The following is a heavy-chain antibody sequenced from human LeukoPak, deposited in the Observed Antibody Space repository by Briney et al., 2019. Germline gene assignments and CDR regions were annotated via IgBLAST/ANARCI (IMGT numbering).Heavy chain of an antibody. V-gene: IGHV4-59*08. CDR2: IYSNGST. CDR1: GGSVMSHY. CDR3: ARGEMYYYDSSGYYPLID. J-gene: IGHJ4*02. Sequence: PSETLSLTCTVSGGSVMSHYWSWIRQPPGKGLEWLGYIYSNGSTNFHPSLKSRLTISVDTSKNQFSLKLSSVTAADTAVYYCARGEMYYYDSSGYYPLIDWGQGTLVTVSS. D-gene: IGHD3-22*01.